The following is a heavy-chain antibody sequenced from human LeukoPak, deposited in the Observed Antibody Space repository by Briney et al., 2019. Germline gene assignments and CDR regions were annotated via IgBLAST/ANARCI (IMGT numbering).Heavy chain of an antibody. J-gene: IGHJ4*02. CDR3: AMRLDYYDSSGYDY. CDR2: ISGSGGST. V-gene: IGHV3-23*01. D-gene: IGHD3-22*01. Sequence: GGSLRLSCAASGFSFSSYAMSWVRQAPGKGLEWVSGISGSGGSTYYADSVKGRFTISRHNSKNTLYLQMNSLRAEDTAVYYCAMRLDYYDSSGYDYWGQGTLVTVSS. CDR1: GFSFSSYA.